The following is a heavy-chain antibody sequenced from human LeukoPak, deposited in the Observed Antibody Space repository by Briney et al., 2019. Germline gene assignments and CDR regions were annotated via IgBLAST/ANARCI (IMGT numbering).Heavy chain of an antibody. CDR3: ARPAIMAAAGTRHYYYYGMDV. CDR1: GGSISSGGYS. CDR2: INHSGST. D-gene: IGHD6-13*01. J-gene: IGHJ6*02. V-gene: IGHV4-34*01. Sequence: SETLSLTCAVSGGSISSGGYSWSWIRQPPGKGLEWIGEINHSGSTNYNPSLKSRVTISVDTSKNQFSLKLSSVTAADTAVYYCARPAIMAAAGTRHYYYYGMDVWGQGTTVTVSS.